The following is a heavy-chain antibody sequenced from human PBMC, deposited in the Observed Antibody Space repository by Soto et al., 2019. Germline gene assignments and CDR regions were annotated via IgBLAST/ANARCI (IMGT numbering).Heavy chain of an antibody. V-gene: IGHV4-34*01. Sequence: SETLSLTCAVNGRSFSGYYWSWIRQPPGKGLEWIGEINHSGSTNYNPSLKSRVTISVDKSKNQFSLKLSSVTAADTAVYYCARTSRFEYWGQGTLLSVS. J-gene: IGHJ4*02. D-gene: IGHD6-6*01. CDR3: ARTSRFEY. CDR2: INHSGST. CDR1: GRSFSGYY.